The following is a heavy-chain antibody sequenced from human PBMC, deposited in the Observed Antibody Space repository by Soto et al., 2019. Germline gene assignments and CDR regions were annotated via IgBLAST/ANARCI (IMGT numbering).Heavy chain of an antibody. CDR2: INHSGST. CDR1: GGSFRGYY. D-gene: IGHD6-19*01. V-gene: IGHV4-34*01. Sequence: QVQLQQWGAGLLKPSETLSLTCAVYGGSFRGYYWSWIRQPPGKGLEWLGEINHSGSTNYNPSLKSRVTISLDTSKNQFSLKLSSVTAADTAVYYCARGGIKAVDIYYYYGMDVWGQGITVTVSS. J-gene: IGHJ6*02. CDR3: ARGGIKAVDIYYYYGMDV.